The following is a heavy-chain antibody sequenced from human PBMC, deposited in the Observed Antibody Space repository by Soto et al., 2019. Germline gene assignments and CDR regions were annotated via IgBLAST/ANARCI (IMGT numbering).Heavy chain of an antibody. CDR1: GFTFSPFW. V-gene: IGHV3-74*01. CDR2: INSDGNST. CDR3: TRQEQWLVRLYFQH. J-gene: IGHJ1*01. Sequence: GGSLRLSCAASGFTFSPFWMHWVRQVPGKGPVWVSRINSDGNSTSYADSVKGRFTISRDDSKSIAYLQMNSLKTEDTAVYYCTRQEQWLVRLYFQHWGQGTLVTVSS. D-gene: IGHD6-19*01.